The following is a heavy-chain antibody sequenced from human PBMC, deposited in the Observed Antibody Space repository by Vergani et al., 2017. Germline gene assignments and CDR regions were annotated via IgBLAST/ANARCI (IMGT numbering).Heavy chain of an antibody. V-gene: IGHV4-34*01. D-gene: IGHD5-18*01. CDR3: ARTIQGYFFDY. CDR2: INHSGST. Sequence: QVQLQQWGAGLLKPSETLSLTCAVYGGSFSGYYWSWTRQPPGKGLEWIGEINHSGSTNYNPSLKSRVTISVDTSKNQFSLKLSSVTAADTAVYYCARTIQGYFFDYWGQGTLVTVSS. CDR1: GGSFSGYY. J-gene: IGHJ4*02.